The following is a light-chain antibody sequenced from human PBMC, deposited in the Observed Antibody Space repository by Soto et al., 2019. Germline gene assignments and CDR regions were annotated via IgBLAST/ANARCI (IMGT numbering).Light chain of an antibody. V-gene: IGKV1-39*01. CDR1: QSISSY. J-gene: IGKJ4*01. CDR2: AAS. CDR3: QHYGSSFLP. Sequence: DIQMTQSPSTLSGSVGDRVTITCRASQSISSYLNWYQQKPGKAPKLLIYAASSLQSGVPSRFSGSGSGTDFTLTISSLDPEDSAVYYCQHYGSSFLPFGGGTKVDIK.